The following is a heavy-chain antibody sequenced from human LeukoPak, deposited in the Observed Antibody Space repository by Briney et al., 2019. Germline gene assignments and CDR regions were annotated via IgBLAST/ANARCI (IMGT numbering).Heavy chain of an antibody. V-gene: IGHV3-7*01. CDR3: ARARDCGSTSCWGLFDY. D-gene: IGHD2-2*01. CDR1: GFTFSSYW. Sequence: GGSLRLSCAASGFTFSSYWMIWARQAPGKVLEWVAGINQDGSEKYYVDSVKGRFTISRDNAQNPLYLQMNSLRAEDTAMYYCARARDCGSTSCWGLFDYWGQGTLVPVSS. J-gene: IGHJ4*02. CDR2: INQDGSEK.